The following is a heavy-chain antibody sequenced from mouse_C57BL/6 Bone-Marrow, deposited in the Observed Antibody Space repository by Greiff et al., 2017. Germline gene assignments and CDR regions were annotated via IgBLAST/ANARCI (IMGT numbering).Heavy chain of an antibody. CDR1: GFTFSDYY. J-gene: IGHJ3*01. V-gene: IGHV5-12*01. Sequence: EVQLVVSGGGLVQPGGSLKLSCAASGFTFSDYYMYWVRQTPEKRLEWVAYISNGGGSTYYPDTVKGRFTISRDNAKNTLYLQMSRLKSEDTAMYYCARPDGYPFAYWGQGTLVTVSA. CDR3: ARPDGYPFAY. CDR2: ISNGGGST. D-gene: IGHD2-3*01.